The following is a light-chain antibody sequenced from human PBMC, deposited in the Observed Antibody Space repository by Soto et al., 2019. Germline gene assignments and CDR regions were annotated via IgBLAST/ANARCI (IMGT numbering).Light chain of an antibody. V-gene: IGLV2-23*02. CDR2: EVS. CDR1: SSDVGSYDL. Sequence: QSALTQPASVSGSPGQSITISCTGTSSDVGSYDLVSWYQQHPDKAPKLLLFEVSKRPSGVSIRFSGSKSGNTASLTISGLQPEHEADYYCCSYATPRLFGGGTQLTVL. CDR3: CSYATPRL. J-gene: IGLJ2*01.